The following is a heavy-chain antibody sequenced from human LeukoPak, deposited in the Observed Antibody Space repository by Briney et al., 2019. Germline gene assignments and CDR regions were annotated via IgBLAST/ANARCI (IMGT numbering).Heavy chain of an antibody. D-gene: IGHD6-13*01. J-gene: IGHJ4*02. CDR1: VGSISSYY. CDR2: IYYSGST. Sequence: SETLSLTCTVSVGSISSYYWSWIRQPPGKGLEWIGYIYYSGSTNYNPSLKSRVTISVDTSKNQFSLKLSSVTAADTAVYYCARAVAAAGTPPDYWGQGTLVTVSS. V-gene: IGHV4-59*01. CDR3: ARAVAAAGTPPDY.